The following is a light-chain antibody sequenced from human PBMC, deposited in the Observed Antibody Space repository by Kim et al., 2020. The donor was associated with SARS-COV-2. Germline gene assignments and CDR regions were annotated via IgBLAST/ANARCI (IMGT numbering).Light chain of an antibody. J-gene: IGLJ2*01. Sequence: AQRVTATVSGEGHSIGTNGVLWYQQKPGQAPLLVIYYDTHRPSGIPERFSGSTSGSTATLTISRVEAGDEADYYCQVWDSSSDHWIFGGGTKVTVL. CDR1: SIGTNG. CDR2: YDT. V-gene: IGLV3-21*01. CDR3: QVWDSSSDHWI.